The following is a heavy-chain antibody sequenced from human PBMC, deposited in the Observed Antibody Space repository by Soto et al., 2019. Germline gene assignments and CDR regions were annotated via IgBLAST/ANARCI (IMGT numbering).Heavy chain of an antibody. V-gene: IGHV4-39*01. CDR2: IYYSGST. Sequence: SETLSLTCTVSGGSISSSSYYWGCIRQPPGKGLEWIGSIYYSGSTYYNPSLKSRVTISVDTSKNQFSLKLSSVTAADTAVYYCASFYDFWSGYHPEYYYYGMDVWGQGTTVTVSS. J-gene: IGHJ6*02. D-gene: IGHD3-3*01. CDR1: GGSISSSSYY. CDR3: ASFYDFWSGYHPEYYYYGMDV.